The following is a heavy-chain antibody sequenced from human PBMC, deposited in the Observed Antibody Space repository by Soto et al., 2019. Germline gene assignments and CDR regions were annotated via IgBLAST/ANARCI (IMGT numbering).Heavy chain of an antibody. CDR3: ARGADDILTGYYMGSWFDP. D-gene: IGHD3-9*01. Sequence: GGSLRLSCAASGFTFSSYGMHWVRQAPGKGLEWVAVIWYDGSNKYYADSVKGRFTISRDNSKNTLYLQMNSLRAEDTAVYYCARGADDILTGYYMGSWFDPWGQGTLVTVSS. CDR2: IWYDGSNK. CDR1: GFTFSSYG. J-gene: IGHJ5*02. V-gene: IGHV3-33*01.